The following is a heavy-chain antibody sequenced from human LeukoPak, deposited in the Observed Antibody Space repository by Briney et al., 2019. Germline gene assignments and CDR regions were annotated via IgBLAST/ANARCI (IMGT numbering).Heavy chain of an antibody. CDR3: ARVVGLTGYSSSWYSGYYYYMDV. D-gene: IGHD6-13*01. CDR2: IIPIFGTT. Sequence: ASVTVSCKASGGTFSSYAISRVRQAPGQGLEWMGGIIPIFGTTNYAQKFQDRVTITADNSTSTAYMEFSSLRSEDTAAYCCARVVGLTGYSSSWYSGYYYYMDVWGKGTTVTVSS. CDR1: GGTFSSYA. J-gene: IGHJ6*03. V-gene: IGHV1-69*06.